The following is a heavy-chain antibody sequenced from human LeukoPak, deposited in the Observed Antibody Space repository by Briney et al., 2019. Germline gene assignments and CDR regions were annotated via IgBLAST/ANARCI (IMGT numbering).Heavy chain of an antibody. J-gene: IGHJ4*02. CDR2: IYYSGNT. D-gene: IGHD1-26*01. CDR1: GGSISSSSYY. Sequence: PSETLSLTCTVSGGSISSSSYYWGWIRQPPGKGLEWIGNIYYSGNTYYNPSLRSRVTISVDTSKNQFSLKLSSVTAADTAVYYCARHYSAVAVWPYYFDYWGQGTLVTVSS. V-gene: IGHV4-39*01. CDR3: ARHYSAVAVWPYYFDY.